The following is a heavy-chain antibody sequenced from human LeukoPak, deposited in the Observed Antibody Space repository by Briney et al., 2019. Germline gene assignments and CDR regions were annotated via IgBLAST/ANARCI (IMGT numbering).Heavy chain of an antibody. V-gene: IGHV4-39*02. Sequence: SETLSLTCTDSGGSIISSTYYWGWIRQPPGKGLEWIGSIFYSGSTYYNPSLKSRVTISVDTSKNQISLKVTSVTAADTAVYYCARDHSFFQVDYWGQGILVTVSS. CDR1: GGSIISSTYY. J-gene: IGHJ4*02. CDR2: IFYSGST. D-gene: IGHD5/OR15-5a*01. CDR3: ARDHSFFQVDY.